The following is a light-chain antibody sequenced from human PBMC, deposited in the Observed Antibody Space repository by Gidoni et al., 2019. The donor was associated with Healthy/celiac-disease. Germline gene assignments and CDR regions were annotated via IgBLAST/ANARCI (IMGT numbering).Light chain of an antibody. Sequence: DIQMTQSPSTLSASVGDRVTITCRASQSISSWLAWYQQKPGKDPKLLIYKASSLESWVPSRFSGSGSGTEFTLTISSLQPDDFATYYCQQYNSYPVTFGQGTKLEIK. CDR2: KAS. CDR1: QSISSW. V-gene: IGKV1-5*03. J-gene: IGKJ2*01. CDR3: QQYNSYPVT.